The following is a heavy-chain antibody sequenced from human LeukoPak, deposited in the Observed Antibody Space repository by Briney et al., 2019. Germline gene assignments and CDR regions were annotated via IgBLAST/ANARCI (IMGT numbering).Heavy chain of an antibody. CDR2: ISSSGSYI. CDR3: ARGGYCSGGSCYHDAFDI. J-gene: IGHJ3*02. D-gene: IGHD2-15*01. CDR1: GFTFSSYN. Sequence: GGSLRLSCAASGFTFSSYNINWVRQAPGKGLEWVSSISSSGSYIYYADSVKGRFTISRDNAKNSLYLQMNSLRAEDTAVYYCARGGYCSGGSCYHDAFDIWGQGTMVTVSS. V-gene: IGHV3-21*01.